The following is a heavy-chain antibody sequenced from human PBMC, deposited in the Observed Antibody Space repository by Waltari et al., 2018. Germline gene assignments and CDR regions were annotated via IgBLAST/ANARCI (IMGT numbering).Heavy chain of an antibody. Sequence: QVQLQESGPGLVKPSETLSLTCSVSGGSISRYYWSWLRQPPGKGLEWIGYIYYGGSTNYNPSPKSRVTISVDTSKNQFSLKLSSVTAADTAVYYCARVIRDYYESRGYDHYYYYMDVWGKGTTVTISS. V-gene: IGHV4-59*01. CDR1: GGSISRYY. CDR2: IYYGGST. J-gene: IGHJ6*03. D-gene: IGHD3-22*01. CDR3: ARVIRDYYESRGYDHYYYYMDV.